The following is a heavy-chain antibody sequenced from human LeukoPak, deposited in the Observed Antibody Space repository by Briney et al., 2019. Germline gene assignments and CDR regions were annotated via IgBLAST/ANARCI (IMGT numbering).Heavy chain of an antibody. V-gene: IGHV3-23*01. Sequence: PGGSLRLSCAASEFTFSSYAMSWVRQAPGKGLEWVSAISGSGGSTYYADSVKGRFTISRDNSKNTLYLQMNSLRAEDTAVYYCANTRELLLPYFDYWGQGTLVTVSS. D-gene: IGHD1-26*01. J-gene: IGHJ4*02. CDR1: EFTFSSYA. CDR3: ANTRELLLPYFDY. CDR2: ISGSGGST.